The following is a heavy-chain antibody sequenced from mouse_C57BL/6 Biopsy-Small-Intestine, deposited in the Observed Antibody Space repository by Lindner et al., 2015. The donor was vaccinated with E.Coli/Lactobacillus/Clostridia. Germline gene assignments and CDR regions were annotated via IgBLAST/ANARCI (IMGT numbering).Heavy chain of an antibody. CDR3: ARKIPYSNFFFDY. D-gene: IGHD2-5*01. CDR2: INPSTGFT. J-gene: IGHJ2*01. Sequence: VQLQESGPELVKPGASVKISCQASGYSLTGYDIHWVKQSPEKSLEWIGEINPSTGFTTYNQEFKAKATLTVDKSSNTAYMQLKSLTSEDSAVYYCARKIPYSNFFFDYWGQGTTLTVSS. V-gene: IGHV1-42*01. CDR1: GYSLTGYD.